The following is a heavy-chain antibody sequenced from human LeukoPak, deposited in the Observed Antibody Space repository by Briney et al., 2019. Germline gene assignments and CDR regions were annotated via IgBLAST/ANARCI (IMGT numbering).Heavy chain of an antibody. CDR2: IIPIFGTA. Sequence: GASVKVSCKASGGTFTSYAMSWVRQAPGQGLEWMGRIIPIFGTANYAQKFQGRVTITADKSTSTAYMELSSLRSEDTAVYYCARYRGIAGAGTGDFDYWGQGTLVTVSS. V-gene: IGHV1-69*06. CDR1: GGTFTSYA. CDR3: ARYRGIAGAGTGDFDY. D-gene: IGHD6-19*01. J-gene: IGHJ4*02.